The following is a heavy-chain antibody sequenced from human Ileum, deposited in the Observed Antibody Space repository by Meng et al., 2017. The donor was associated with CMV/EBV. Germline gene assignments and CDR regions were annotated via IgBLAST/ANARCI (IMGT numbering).Heavy chain of an antibody. CDR1: GYTCTAQH. CDR2: IYPQNGGT. Sequence: GTEMKKPGASMKVSSTTSGYTCTAQHLHWVRQAPGQGLEWMGWIYPQNGGTYFAQKFQGRVTMTSDTSITTAYMELSSLTSDDTAIYYCVKEDWYFDFWGQGTLVTVSS. J-gene: IGHJ4*02. D-gene: IGHD3-9*01. CDR3: VKEDWYFDF. V-gene: IGHV1-2*02.